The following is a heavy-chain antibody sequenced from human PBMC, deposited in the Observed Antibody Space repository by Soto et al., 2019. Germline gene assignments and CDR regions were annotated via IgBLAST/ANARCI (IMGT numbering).Heavy chain of an antibody. CDR3: ARDSGYDILTGSYGMDV. J-gene: IGHJ6*02. D-gene: IGHD3-9*01. V-gene: IGHV1-18*01. Sequence: ASVKVSCKASGYTFTSYGISWVRQAPGQGLEWMGWISAYNGNTNYAQKLQGRVTMTTDTSTSTAYMELRSLRSDDTAVYYCARDSGYDILTGSYGMDVWGQGTTVTVSS. CDR1: GYTFTSYG. CDR2: ISAYNGNT.